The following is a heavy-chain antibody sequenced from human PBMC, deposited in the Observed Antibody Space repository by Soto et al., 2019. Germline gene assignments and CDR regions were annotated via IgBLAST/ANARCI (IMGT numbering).Heavy chain of an antibody. CDR1: GSTFSSYW. V-gene: IGHV3-7*03. J-gene: IGHJ6*02. D-gene: IGHD1-26*01. Sequence: EVQLVESGGGWVQPGGSLRLSCAASGSTFSSYWMSWVRQAPGKGLEWVANINKDGGERHYVDSVKGRFTISRDNAKNSMLLQMKSMNAEDAAVYYCVRGGTGSWLDCLGLDVWGQGTTVTVSS. CDR2: INKDGGER. CDR3: VRGGTGSWLDCLGLDV.